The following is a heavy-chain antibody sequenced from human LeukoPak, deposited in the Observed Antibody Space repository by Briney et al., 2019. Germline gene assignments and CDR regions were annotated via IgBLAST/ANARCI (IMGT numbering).Heavy chain of an antibody. Sequence: PGGSLRLSCSASGFTFSDYDMSWVRQAPGKGLEWVSSISGLSTHIYYGDSVKGRFSISRDNAKNSVYLQMNSLGVEDTAIYYCGRAFPPLRTSSAGDLWGQGILVTVSS. CDR2: ISGLSTHI. CDR1: GFTFSDYD. V-gene: IGHV3-69-1*02. D-gene: IGHD3-16*01. J-gene: IGHJ4*02. CDR3: GRAFPPLRTSSAGDL.